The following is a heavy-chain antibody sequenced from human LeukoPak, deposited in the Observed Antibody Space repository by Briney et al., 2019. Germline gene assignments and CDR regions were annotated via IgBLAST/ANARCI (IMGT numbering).Heavy chain of an antibody. D-gene: IGHD2-2*01. CDR3: AREVVPAVGDYFDY. Sequence: RSSETLSLTCAVYGGSFSGYYWNWIRQPPGKGLEWIGYIYYSGSTNYNPSLKSRVTISVDTSKNQFSLKLSSVTAADTAVYYCAREVVPAVGDYFDYWGQGTLVTVSS. CDR2: IYYSGST. V-gene: IGHV4-59*01. CDR1: GGSFSGYY. J-gene: IGHJ4*02.